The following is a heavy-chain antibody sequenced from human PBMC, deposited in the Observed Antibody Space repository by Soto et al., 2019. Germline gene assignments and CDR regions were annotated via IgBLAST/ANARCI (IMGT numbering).Heavy chain of an antibody. Sequence: EVQVVESGGGLVQPGGSLRLSCAASGFTVSSNYMSWVRQAPGKGLEWVSVIYSGGNTYYADSVKGRCTISRDNSKNTLYLQMNSLRVDDTAVYYCAREPMATIDYWGQGTLVTVSS. CDR2: IYSGGNT. CDR1: GFTVSSNY. D-gene: IGHD4-17*01. J-gene: IGHJ4*02. V-gene: IGHV3-66*01. CDR3: AREPMATIDY.